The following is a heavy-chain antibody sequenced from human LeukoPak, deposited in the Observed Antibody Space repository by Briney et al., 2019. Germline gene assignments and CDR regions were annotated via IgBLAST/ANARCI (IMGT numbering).Heavy chain of an antibody. CDR1: GGSISSGGYY. J-gene: IGHJ6*04. V-gene: IGHV4-30-4*08. Sequence: SQTLSLTCTVSGGSISSGGYYWSWIRQHPGKGAEWIGYMCYSGSTYYNPSLKSRVTISVDTSKNQFSLKLSSVTAADTAVYYCARAYGDYVFGDYYYYGMDVWGKGTTVTVSS. D-gene: IGHD4-17*01. CDR3: ARAYGDYVFGDYYYYGMDV. CDR2: MCYSGST.